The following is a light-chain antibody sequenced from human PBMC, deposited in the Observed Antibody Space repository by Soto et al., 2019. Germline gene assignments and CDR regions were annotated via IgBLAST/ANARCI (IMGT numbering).Light chain of an antibody. CDR2: EVS. J-gene: IGLJ2*01. V-gene: IGLV2-14*01. CDR3: SSYISSSTLL. CDR1: RSDIGSYNY. Sequence: QSALTQPASVSGSPGQSITISCSGTRSDIGSYNYVAWYQQHPGKAPKLMIYEVSNRPSGVSNRFSGSKSGNTASLTISGLQAEDEADYYCSSYISSSTLLFGGGTKLTVL.